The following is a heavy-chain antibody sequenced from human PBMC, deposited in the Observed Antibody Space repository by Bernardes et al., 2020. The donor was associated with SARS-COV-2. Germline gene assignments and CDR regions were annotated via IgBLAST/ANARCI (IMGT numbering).Heavy chain of an antibody. CDR1: GGSITGYF. D-gene: IGHD3-10*02. CDR3: AREEMATIFGAWGY. J-gene: IGHJ4*02. CDR2: IYTSGGT. V-gene: IGHV4-4*07. Sequence: TLSLTCSVSGGSITGYFWSWIRQPAGKGLEWIGRIYTSGGTHYNPSLKSRVSMSIDTSKNQFSLNLSSVTAADTAVYYCAREEMATIFGAWGYWGQGTLVTVSS.